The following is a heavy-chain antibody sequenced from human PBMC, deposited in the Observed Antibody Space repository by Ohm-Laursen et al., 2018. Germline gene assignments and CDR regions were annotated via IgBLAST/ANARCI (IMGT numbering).Heavy chain of an antibody. J-gene: IGHJ2*01. D-gene: IGHD4-17*01. Sequence: SLRLSCTASGFTFDDYAMHWVRQAPGKGLEWASGISWNSGSIGYADSVKGRFTISRDNAKNSLYLQMNSLRAEDTALYYCAKDTYGDYTRGYFDLWGRGTLVTVSS. V-gene: IGHV3-9*01. CDR2: ISWNSGSI. CDR3: AKDTYGDYTRGYFDL. CDR1: GFTFDDYA.